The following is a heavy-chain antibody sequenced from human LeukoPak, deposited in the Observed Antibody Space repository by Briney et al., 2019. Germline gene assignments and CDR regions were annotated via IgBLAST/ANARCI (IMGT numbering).Heavy chain of an antibody. CDR2: IYYSGST. V-gene: IGHV4-30-4*01. J-gene: IGHJ4*02. Sequence: PSQTLSLTCTVSGGSISSGDYYWSWLRQPPGKGLEWIGYIYYSGSTYYNPSLKSRVTISVDTSKNQFSLKLSSVTAADTAVYYCARGAPDSSGYYWGYWGQGTLVTVSS. D-gene: IGHD3-22*01. CDR3: ARGAPDSSGYYWGY. CDR1: GGSISSGDYY.